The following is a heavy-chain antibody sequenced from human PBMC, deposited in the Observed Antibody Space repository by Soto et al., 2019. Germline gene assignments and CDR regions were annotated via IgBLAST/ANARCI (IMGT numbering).Heavy chain of an antibody. CDR3: TRHPPSPGDAFDV. CDR2: IYPGDSDI. V-gene: IGHV5-51*07. J-gene: IGHJ3*01. Sequence: GESLKISCKGSGYSFTNYWIGWVHQMPGKGLEWMGLIYPGDSDIRYSPSFQGQVTISADKSISTAYLQWSSLQASDTGMYYCTRHPPSPGDAFDVWGQGTMVTVSS. CDR1: GYSFTNYW.